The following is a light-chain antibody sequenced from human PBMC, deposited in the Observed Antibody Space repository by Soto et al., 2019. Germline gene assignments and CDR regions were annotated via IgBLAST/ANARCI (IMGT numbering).Light chain of an antibody. Sequence: EIVMTQSPATLSVSPGERATLSCRASQSVSSNLAWYQQKPGQAPRLLIYGASTRATGIPARFSGSGSGTEFTLTISSLQSEDFAVYYCPQYNHWPRGVTFGQGTRLEIK. V-gene: IGKV3-15*01. J-gene: IGKJ5*01. CDR2: GAS. CDR3: PQYNHWPRGVT. CDR1: QSVSSN.